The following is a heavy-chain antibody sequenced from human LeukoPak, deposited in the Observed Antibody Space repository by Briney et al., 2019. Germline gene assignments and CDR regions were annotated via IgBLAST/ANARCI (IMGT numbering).Heavy chain of an antibody. D-gene: IGHD3-9*01. CDR1: GFIFSNYA. V-gene: IGHV3-23*01. CDR2: ITGSGGGT. Sequence: GASLRLSCAASGFIFSNYAMSWVRQAPGKGLEWVSAITGSGGGTYYADSVKGRFTISRDNSKNTLYLQMNSLRAEDTAVYYCAKWGDYDVLTGYYDPDYWGQGTLVTVSS. CDR3: AKWGDYDVLTGYYDPDY. J-gene: IGHJ4*02.